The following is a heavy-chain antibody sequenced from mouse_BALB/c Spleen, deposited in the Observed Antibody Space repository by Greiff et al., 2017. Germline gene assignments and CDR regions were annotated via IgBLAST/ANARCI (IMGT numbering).Heavy chain of an antibody. D-gene: IGHD2-10*02. CDR1: GFTFSSYG. J-gene: IGHJ2*01. CDR2: INSNGGST. CDR3: ARGRYGNYLDY. Sequence: EVMLVESGGGLVQPGGSLKLSCAASGFTFSSYGMSWVRQTPDKRLELVATINSNGGSTYYPDSVKGRFTISRDNAKNTLYLQMSSLKSEDTAMYYCARGRYGNYLDYWGQGTTLTVSS. V-gene: IGHV5-6-3*01.